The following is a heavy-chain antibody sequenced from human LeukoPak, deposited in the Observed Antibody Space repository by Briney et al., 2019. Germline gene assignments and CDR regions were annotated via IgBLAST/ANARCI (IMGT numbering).Heavy chain of an antibody. V-gene: IGHV4-39*01. J-gene: IGHJ4*02. D-gene: IGHD3-10*01. CDR3: ARGYYYGSGSYYTPFGY. CDR2: IYYSGST. CDR1: GGSISSSSYY. Sequence: SETLSLTCTVSGGSISSSSYYWGWIRQPPGKGLEWMGSIYYSGSTYYNPSLKSRVTISVDTSKNQFSLKLSSVTAADTAVYYCARGYYYGSGSYYTPFGYWGQGTLVTVSS.